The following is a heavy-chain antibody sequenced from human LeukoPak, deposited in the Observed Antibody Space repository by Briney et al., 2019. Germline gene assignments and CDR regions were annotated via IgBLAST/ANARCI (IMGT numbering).Heavy chain of an antibody. J-gene: IGHJ6*03. V-gene: IGHV1-2*02. CDR1: RYTFTGYY. CDR2: IDPNSGGT. D-gene: IGHD3-3*01. CDR3: ARGVWSGYNYYYYMDV. Sequence: ASVKVSCKASRYTFTGYYMHWVRQAPGQGLEWMGWIDPNSGGTNYAQEFQGRVTMTRDTTISTAYMELSSLRSDDTAEYYCARGVWSGYNYYYYMDVWGKGTTVTVSS.